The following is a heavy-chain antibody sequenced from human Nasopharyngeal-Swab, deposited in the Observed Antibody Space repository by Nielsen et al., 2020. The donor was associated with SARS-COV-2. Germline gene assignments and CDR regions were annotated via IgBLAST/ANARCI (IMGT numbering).Heavy chain of an antibody. J-gene: IGHJ4*02. V-gene: IGHV4-59*01. D-gene: IGHD1-26*01. CDR2: IYHSGST. Sequence: IRQPPGKGLEWIGYIYHSGSTNYNPSLKSRVTISVDTSKNQFSLKLSSVTAADTAVYYCARVWGATCLNWGQGTLVTVSS. CDR3: ARVWGATCLN.